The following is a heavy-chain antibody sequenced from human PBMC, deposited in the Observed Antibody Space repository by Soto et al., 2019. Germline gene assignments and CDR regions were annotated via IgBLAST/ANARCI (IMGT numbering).Heavy chain of an antibody. D-gene: IGHD2-15*01. CDR1: GFTFSSYA. J-gene: IGHJ6*02. Sequence: GGSLRLSCAASGFTFSSYAMSWVRQAPGRGLEWVSAISGSGGSTYYADSVKGRFTISRDNSKNTLYLQMNSLRAEDTAVYYCASPRYCSGGSCPRSYYGMDVWGQGTTVTVSS. V-gene: IGHV3-23*01. CDR2: ISGSGGST. CDR3: ASPRYCSGGSCPRSYYGMDV.